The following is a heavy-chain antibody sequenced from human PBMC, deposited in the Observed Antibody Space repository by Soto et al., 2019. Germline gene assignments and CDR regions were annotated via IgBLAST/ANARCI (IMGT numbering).Heavy chain of an antibody. J-gene: IGHJ4*02. CDR3: ARDSGYSYGPLDY. CDR2: ISSSSSTI. D-gene: IGHD5-18*01. Sequence: GGSLRLSWAASGFTFSSYIMNWVRQAPGKGLEWVSYISSSSSTIYYADSVKGRFTISRDNAKNSLYLQMNSLRAEDTAVYYCARDSGYSYGPLDYWGQGTLVTVSS. V-gene: IGHV3-48*01. CDR1: GFTFSSYI.